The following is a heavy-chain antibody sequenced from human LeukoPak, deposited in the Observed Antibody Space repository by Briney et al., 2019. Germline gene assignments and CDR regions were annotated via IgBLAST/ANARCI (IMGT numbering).Heavy chain of an antibody. CDR2: IYYSGST. CDR3: ARHDLWGQVFDY. CDR1: GGSPSSYY. D-gene: IGHD7-27*01. V-gene: IGHV4-59*01. J-gene: IGHJ4*02. Sequence: SETLSPTCTVSGGSPSSYYWSWIRQPPGKGLEWIGYIYYSGSTNYTPSLKSQVTISVDTSKNQFSLKLSSVTAADTAVYYCARHDLWGQVFDYWGQGALVTLSS.